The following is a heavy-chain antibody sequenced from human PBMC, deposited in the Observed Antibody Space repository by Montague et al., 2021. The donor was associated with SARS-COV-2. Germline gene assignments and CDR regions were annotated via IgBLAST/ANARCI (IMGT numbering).Heavy chain of an antibody. V-gene: IGHV2-5*02. D-gene: IGHD4-17*01. CDR3: VHSYADYLFDY. CDR1: GFSLRTSGVG. J-gene: IGHJ4*02. CDR2: IYWDDDK. Sequence: LALVKPTQTLTLTCSFSGFSLRTSGVGVGWIGQPSGKDLEWLAVIYWDDDKRYRPSLKSRLTTTKDTSKNQVVLTMTSMDPVDTATYYCVHSYADYLFDYGGQGALVTVSS.